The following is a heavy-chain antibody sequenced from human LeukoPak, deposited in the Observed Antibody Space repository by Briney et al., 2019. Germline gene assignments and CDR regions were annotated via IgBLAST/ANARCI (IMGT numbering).Heavy chain of an antibody. CDR2: INPNSGGT. CDR1: GYTFTGYY. V-gene: IGHV1-2*02. CDR3: ARGAPPYYYYYYMDV. J-gene: IGHJ6*03. Sequence: ASVKVSCKASGYTFTGYYMHWVRQAPGQGLEWMGWINPNSGGTNYAQKFQGRVTMTRDTSISTAYMGLSRLRSDDTAVYYCARGAPPYYYYYYMDVWGKGTTVTISS.